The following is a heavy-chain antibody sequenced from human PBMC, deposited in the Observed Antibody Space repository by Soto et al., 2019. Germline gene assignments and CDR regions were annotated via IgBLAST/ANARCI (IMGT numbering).Heavy chain of an antibody. CDR2: IYHSGST. CDR3: ARGVTTVTTFDY. V-gene: IGHV4-30-2*01. D-gene: IGHD4-17*01. J-gene: IGHJ4*02. Sequence: SVTMSLTSAVAGGSISSGGDSCNWIRQPPGKGLEWIGYIYHSGSTYYNPSLKSRVTISVDRSKNQFSLKLSSVTAADTAVYYCARGVTTVTTFDYWGQGTLVTVSS. CDR1: GGSISSGGDS.